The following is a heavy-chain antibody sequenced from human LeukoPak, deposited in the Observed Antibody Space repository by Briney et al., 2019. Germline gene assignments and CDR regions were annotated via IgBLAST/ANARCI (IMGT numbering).Heavy chain of an antibody. CDR1: GFTFSSYS. Sequence: GGSLRLSCAASGFTFSSYSMNWVRQAPGKGLEWVSYISSSSSTIYYADSVKGRFTISRDNAKNSLYLQMNSLRAEDTAVYYCAKAEYYDSSGSHAFDIWGQGTMVTVSS. J-gene: IGHJ3*02. D-gene: IGHD3-22*01. V-gene: IGHV3-48*01. CDR3: AKAEYYDSSGSHAFDI. CDR2: ISSSSSTI.